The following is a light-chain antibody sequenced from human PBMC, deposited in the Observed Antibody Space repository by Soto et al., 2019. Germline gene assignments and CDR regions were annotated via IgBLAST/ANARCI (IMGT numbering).Light chain of an antibody. J-gene: IGLJ2*01. CDR1: SSDIGGYNF. CDR3: SSYSGSSTLVV. Sequence: QSALTQPASVSGSPGQSIAISCTGTSSDIGGYNFVCWYQQHPGKAPKLVIYDVNIRPSGVSDRFSGSKSGNTASLTISGLQAEDDADYYCSSYSGSSTLVVFGGGTKLTVL. CDR2: DVN. V-gene: IGLV2-14*03.